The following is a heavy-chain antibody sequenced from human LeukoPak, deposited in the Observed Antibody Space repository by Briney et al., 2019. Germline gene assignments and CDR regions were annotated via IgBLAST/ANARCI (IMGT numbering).Heavy chain of an antibody. D-gene: IGHD5-12*01. V-gene: IGHV3-64*04. J-gene: IGHJ6*03. CDR3: ARESGYEPSYYYYYMDV. Sequence: GGSLRLSCAASGFTFRTYAMQWVRQAPEKRPEYVSGISGNGGNTYYANSVEGRFTISRDNAKNSLYLQMNSLRAEDTAVYYCARESGYEPSYYYYYMDVWGKGTTVTVSS. CDR2: ISGNGGNT. CDR1: GFTFRTYA.